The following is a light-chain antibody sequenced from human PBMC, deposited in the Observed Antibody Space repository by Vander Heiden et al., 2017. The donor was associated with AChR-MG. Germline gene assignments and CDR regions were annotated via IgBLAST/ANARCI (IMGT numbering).Light chain of an antibody. V-gene: IGKV3-20*01. CDR2: GAS. J-gene: IGKJ1*01. CDR3: LQDGSSPRT. CDR1: QSVSSSY. Sequence: VLTQSPGTLSLSPGERATLSCRASQSVSSSYLDWYQQKPGQAPRLLIYGASSRATGIPDRFSGSGSGTDFTLTISRLEPEDFAVYYCLQDGSSPRTFGQGTKVEIK.